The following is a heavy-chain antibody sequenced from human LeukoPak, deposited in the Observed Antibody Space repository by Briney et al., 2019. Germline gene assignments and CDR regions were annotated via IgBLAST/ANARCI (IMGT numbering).Heavy chain of an antibody. J-gene: IGHJ3*02. CDR3: ARSITMIVVVALDAFDI. CDR1: GYSFNTYW. D-gene: IGHD3-22*01. V-gene: IGHV5-51*01. Sequence: GESLKISCRGSGYSFNTYWIGWVRQMPGKGLEWMGIIYPGDSDTRYSPSFQGQVTISADKSISTAYLQWSSLKASDTAMYYCARSITMIVVVALDAFDIWGQGTVVTVSS. CDR2: IYPGDSDT.